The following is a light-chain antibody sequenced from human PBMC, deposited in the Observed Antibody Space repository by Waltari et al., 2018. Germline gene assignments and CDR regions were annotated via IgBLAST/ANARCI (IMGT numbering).Light chain of an antibody. CDR1: QSISNN. Sequence: EIVMTQSPDTLSVSPGERATLSCRASQSISNNVAWYQQKPGQAPRLIIYGVSTRATDIPARFRGGGSETEFTLTISSLQSEEFAIYYCQHYAHSPPSSSLGQGNKLE. CDR2: GVS. J-gene: IGKJ2*01. V-gene: IGKV3-15*01. CDR3: QHYAHSPPSSS.